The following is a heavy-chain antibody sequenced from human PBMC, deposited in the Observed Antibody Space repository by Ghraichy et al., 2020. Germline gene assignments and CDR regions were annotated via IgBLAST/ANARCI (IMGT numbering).Heavy chain of an antibody. CDR1: GGSFSGYY. Sequence: ETLSLTCAVYGGSFSGYYWSWIRQPPGKGLEWIGEINHSGSTNYNPSLKSRVTISVDTSKNQFSLKLSSVTAADTAVYYCARGAPYYYDSSGYYSWGFYGGQGPLVTGSS. CDR3: ARGAPYYYDSSGYYSWGFY. J-gene: IGHJ4*02. D-gene: IGHD3-22*01. CDR2: INHSGST. V-gene: IGHV4-34*01.